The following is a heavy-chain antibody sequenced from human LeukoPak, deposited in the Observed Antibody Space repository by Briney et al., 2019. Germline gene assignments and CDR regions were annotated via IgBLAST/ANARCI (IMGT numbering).Heavy chain of an antibody. CDR2: ISWNSGSI. J-gene: IGHJ4*02. CDR1: GFTFDDYA. D-gene: IGHD3-22*01. CDR3: ARSGLAYYYDSSGLYY. Sequence: GGSLRLSCAASGFTFDDYAMRWVRQAPGKGLEWVSGISWNSGSIGYADSVKGRFTISRDNAKNSLYLQMNSLRAEDTALYYCARSGLAYYYDSSGLYYWGQGTLVTVSS. V-gene: IGHV3-9*01.